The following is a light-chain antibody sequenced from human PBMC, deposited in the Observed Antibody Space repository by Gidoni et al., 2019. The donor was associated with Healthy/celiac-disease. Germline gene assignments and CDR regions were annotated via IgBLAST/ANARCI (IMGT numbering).Light chain of an antibody. CDR1: QSVSSSY. V-gene: IGKV3-20*01. Sequence: EIVLTQSPGTLSLSPGERATLSCRASQSVSSSYLAWYQQKPGQAPRLLIYGASSRATGIPDRMSGSGSGTDFTLTISRLEHEDFAVYYCQQYGRYPRTFGGGTKVEIK. CDR3: QQYGRYPRT. J-gene: IGKJ4*01. CDR2: GAS.